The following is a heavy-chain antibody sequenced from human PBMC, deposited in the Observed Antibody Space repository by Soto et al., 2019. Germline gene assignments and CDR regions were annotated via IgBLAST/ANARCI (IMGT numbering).Heavy chain of an antibody. CDR3: ASCYGDYEFPCEY. CDR2: ISSTSNIA. Sequence: PGGSLRLSCEGSGFTFTDYSMLWVRQAPGKGLEWVSYISSTSNIAFYVDSVEGRFTTSRDNAKNSLYLQMNSLRDEDTAVYYCASCYGDYEFPCEYWGQGTLVTV. D-gene: IGHD4-17*01. CDR1: GFTFTDYS. V-gene: IGHV3-21*05. J-gene: IGHJ4*02.